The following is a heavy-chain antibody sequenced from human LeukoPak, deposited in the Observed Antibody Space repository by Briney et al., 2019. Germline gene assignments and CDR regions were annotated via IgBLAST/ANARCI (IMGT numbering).Heavy chain of an antibody. CDR3: AKDVGRWESLHFFDY. D-gene: IGHD1-26*01. V-gene: IGHV3-23*01. CDR1: GFTLSTNA. Sequence: GGSLRLSCLTSGFTLSTNAMSWVRQAPGKGLEWISGISGSGASTYYADSVKGRFTISRDDSRNTLYLQMNSLRGDDTAVYYCAKDVGRWESLHFFDYWGQGTLVTVSS. J-gene: IGHJ4*02. CDR2: ISGSGAST.